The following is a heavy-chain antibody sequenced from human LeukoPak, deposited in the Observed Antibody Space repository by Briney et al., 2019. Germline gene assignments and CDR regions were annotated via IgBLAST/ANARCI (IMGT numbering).Heavy chain of an antibody. Sequence: SVKVSCKASGYTFTSYAMNWVRQAPGQGLEWMGGIIPIFGTANYAQKFQGRVTITADESTSTAYMELSSLRSEDTAVYYCASGGSGSYYRADYYYYMDVWGKGTTVTISS. V-gene: IGHV1-69*13. CDR2: IIPIFGTA. CDR1: GYTFTSYA. J-gene: IGHJ6*03. CDR3: ASGGSGSYYRADYYYYMDV. D-gene: IGHD1-26*01.